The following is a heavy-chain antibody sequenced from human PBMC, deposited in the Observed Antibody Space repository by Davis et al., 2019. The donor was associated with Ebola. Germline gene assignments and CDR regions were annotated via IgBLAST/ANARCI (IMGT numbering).Heavy chain of an antibody. D-gene: IGHD6-6*01. J-gene: IGHJ6*04. V-gene: IGHV1-46*01. CDR2: INPSGGST. Sequence: ASVKVSCKASAYTFTSHYMHWVRQAPGQGLEWMGIINPSGGSTSYAQKFQGRVTMTRDTSTSTVYMELSSLRSEDTAVYYCARELAARAPGVWGKGTTVTVSS. CDR1: AYTFTSHY. CDR3: ARELAARAPGV.